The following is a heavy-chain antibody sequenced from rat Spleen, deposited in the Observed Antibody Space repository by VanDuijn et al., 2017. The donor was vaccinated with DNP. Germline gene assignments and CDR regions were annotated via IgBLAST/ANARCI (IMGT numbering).Heavy chain of an antibody. D-gene: IGHD4-3*01. CDR2: IRYDGGST. J-gene: IGHJ2*01. Sequence: EVQLVESGGGLVQPGRSLKLSCAASGFSFSDYYMAWVCQAPTKGLEWVAYIRYDGGSTYSGDSVKGRFTVSRDNAKSTLYLQMNSLRSEDIATYYCARWSNSGSYFDYWGQGVMVTVSS. V-gene: IGHV5-22*01. CDR1: GFSFSDYY. CDR3: ARWSNSGSYFDY.